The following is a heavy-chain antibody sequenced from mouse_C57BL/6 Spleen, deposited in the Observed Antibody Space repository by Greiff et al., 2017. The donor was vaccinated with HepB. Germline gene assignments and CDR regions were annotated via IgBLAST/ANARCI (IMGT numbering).Heavy chain of an antibody. Sequence: VQLQQSGPGLVKPSQSLSLTCSVTGYSITSGYYWNWIRQFPGNKLEWMGYISYDGSNNYNPSLKNRISITRDTSKNQFFLKLNSVTTEDTATYYCARRGITTVDYWGQGTTLTVSS. CDR2: ISYDGSN. D-gene: IGHD1-1*01. V-gene: IGHV3-6*01. CDR1: GYSITSGYY. CDR3: ARRGITTVDY. J-gene: IGHJ2*01.